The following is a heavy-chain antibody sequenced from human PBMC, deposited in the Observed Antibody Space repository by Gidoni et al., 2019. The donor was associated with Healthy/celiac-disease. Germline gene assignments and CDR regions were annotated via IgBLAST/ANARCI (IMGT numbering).Heavy chain of an antibody. Sequence: EVQLVESGGGLVQPGRSLRLSCAASGLPFDDYAMHWVRQAPGKGLEWVSGISWNSGSIGYADSVKGRFTISRDNAKNSLYLQMNSLRAEDTALYYCAKEKHNYYYGMDVWGQGTTVTVSS. CDR3: AKEKHNYYYGMDV. CDR2: ISWNSGSI. CDR1: GLPFDDYA. J-gene: IGHJ6*02. V-gene: IGHV3-9*01.